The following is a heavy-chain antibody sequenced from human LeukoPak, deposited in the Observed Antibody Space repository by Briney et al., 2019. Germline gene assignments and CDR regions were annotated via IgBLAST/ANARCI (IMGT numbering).Heavy chain of an antibody. D-gene: IGHD2-2*03. V-gene: IGHV3-33*01. J-gene: IGHJ6*04. CDR1: GFTFSNFG. CDR3: ARAHPGYCTGTTCPGVYYYGVDV. Sequence: RGSLRLSCAASGFTFSNFGMHSVRQAPGKGLEWVAIIWFDVSDTYYADSVKGRFTISRDNSKNTLSLQMNSLRAADTAVYYCARAHPGYCTGTTCPGVYYYGVDVWGKGTTVTVSS. CDR2: IWFDVSDT.